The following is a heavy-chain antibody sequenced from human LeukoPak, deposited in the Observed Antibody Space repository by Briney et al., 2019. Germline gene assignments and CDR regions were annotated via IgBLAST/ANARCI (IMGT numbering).Heavy chain of an antibody. Sequence: SETLSLTCTVSGGSISSSSYYWGWIRQPPGKGLEWIGSIYYSGSTYYNPSLKSRVTISVDTSKNQFSLKLSSVTAADTAVYYCASKSNGDYSAFDIWGQGTMVTVSS. CDR2: IYYSGST. CDR1: GGSISSSSYY. J-gene: IGHJ3*02. D-gene: IGHD4-17*01. V-gene: IGHV4-39*01. CDR3: ASKSNGDYSAFDI.